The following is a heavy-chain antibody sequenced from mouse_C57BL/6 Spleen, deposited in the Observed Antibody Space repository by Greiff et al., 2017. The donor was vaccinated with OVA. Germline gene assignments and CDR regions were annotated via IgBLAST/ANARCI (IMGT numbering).Heavy chain of an antibody. V-gene: IGHV1-82*01. CDR1: GYAFSSSW. CDR3: ASYSNYRGAY. D-gene: IGHD2-5*01. CDR2: IYPGDGDT. Sequence: VPLQESGPELVKPGASVKISCKASGYAFSSSWMNWVKQRPGKGLEWIGRIYPGDGDTNYNGKFKGKATLTADKSSSTAYMQLSSLTSEDSAVYFCASYSNYRGAYWGQGTLVTVSA. J-gene: IGHJ3*01.